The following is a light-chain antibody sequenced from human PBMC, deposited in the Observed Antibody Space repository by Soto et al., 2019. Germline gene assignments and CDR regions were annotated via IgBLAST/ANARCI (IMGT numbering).Light chain of an antibody. CDR1: QSASDW. CDR3: QQYNSYSAT. J-gene: IGKJ1*01. V-gene: IGKV1-5*03. CDR2: KAS. Sequence: DIQMTQSPSTLSASVGDRVTITCRASQSASDWLAWYQQRPGEGPRMLISKASTLESGVPSRFNGSGSGTHFTLTITSLQPDDSATYYCQQYNSYSATFGQGTKVDIK.